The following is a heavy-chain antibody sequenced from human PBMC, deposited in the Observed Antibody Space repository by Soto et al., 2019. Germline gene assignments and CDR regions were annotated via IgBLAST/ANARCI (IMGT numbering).Heavy chain of an antibody. CDR3: SRDRSWSNGYYSGIDV. Sequence: QAHLVESGGGVVQPGGSLRLSCAASGFTFSSYAMHWVRQAPGKGLEWVALMWYDRSHTYYAESVKGRFTISRDESKNMLFRHMSGLRAEDSAVYDCSRDRSWSNGYYSGIDVWGQGTTVTVS. J-gene: IGHJ6*02. V-gene: IGHV3-33*01. D-gene: IGHD3-16*01. CDR1: GFTFSSYA. CDR2: MWYDRSHT.